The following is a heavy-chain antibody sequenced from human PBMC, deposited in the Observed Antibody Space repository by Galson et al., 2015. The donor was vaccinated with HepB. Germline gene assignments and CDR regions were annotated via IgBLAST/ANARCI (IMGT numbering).Heavy chain of an antibody. CDR3: AKYRGYSYGCFDY. CDR1: GFTFSSYG. Sequence: SLRLSCAASGFTFSSYGMHWVRQAPGKGLEWVAFIRYDGSNKYYADSVKGRFTFSRDNSKNTLYLQMSSLRAEDTAVYYCAKYRGYSYGCFDYWGQGTLVTVSS. CDR2: IRYDGSNK. J-gene: IGHJ4*02. D-gene: IGHD5-18*01. V-gene: IGHV3-30*02.